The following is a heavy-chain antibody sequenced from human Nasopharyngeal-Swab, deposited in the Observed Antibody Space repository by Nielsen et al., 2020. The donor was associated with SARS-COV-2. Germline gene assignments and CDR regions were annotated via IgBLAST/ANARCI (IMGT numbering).Heavy chain of an antibody. V-gene: IGHV3-23*01. Sequence: GRSLRLSFAPSGFTSSSYAMSWVRQAPGKGLEWVSAFSGSGGSTYYADSVKGRFTIPRDNSKNTVYLQMNSLRGEDTAVYYCAKEGCTNGVCYEGLWNWFDPWGQGTLVTVSS. CDR3: AKEGCTNGVCYEGLWNWFDP. CDR1: GFTSSSYA. CDR2: FSGSGGST. J-gene: IGHJ5*02. D-gene: IGHD2-8*01.